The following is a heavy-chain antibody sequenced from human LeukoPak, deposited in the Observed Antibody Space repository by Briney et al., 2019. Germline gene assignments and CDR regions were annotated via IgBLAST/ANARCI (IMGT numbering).Heavy chain of an antibody. D-gene: IGHD6-13*01. CDR1: GFTFSNCW. CDR2: IKQDGSVK. CDR3: ARIGYSSSCTDY. Sequence: GGSLRLSCVVSGFTFSNCWMSWVRQAPGKGLEWVANIKQDGSVKYYVDSLKGRFTISRDNAKNSLYLQMNGLRADDTAVYYCARIGYSSSCTDYWGRGTLVTVSS. V-gene: IGHV3-7*01. J-gene: IGHJ4*02.